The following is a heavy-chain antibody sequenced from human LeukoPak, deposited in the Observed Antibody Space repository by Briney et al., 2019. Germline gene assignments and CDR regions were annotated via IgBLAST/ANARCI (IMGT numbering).Heavy chain of an antibody. CDR3: ARGMAGYFDY. D-gene: IGHD5-24*01. CDR2: IYSDGST. CDR1: GFTVSRNY. J-gene: IGHJ4*02. Sequence: GGSLRLSCAASGFTVSRNYMSWVRQAPGKGLEWVSLIYSDGSTYYADSVKGRFTISRDNSKNTLYLQMDSLRAEDTAVHYCARGMAGYFDYWGQGTLVTVSS. V-gene: IGHV3-66*01.